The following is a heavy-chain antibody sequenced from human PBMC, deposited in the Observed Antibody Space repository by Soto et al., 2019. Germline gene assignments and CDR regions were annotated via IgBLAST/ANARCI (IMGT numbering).Heavy chain of an antibody. V-gene: IGHV4-59*13. CDR1: GGSISSYY. CDR2: IYYSGST. D-gene: IGHD4-17*01. Sequence: PSETLSLTCTVSGGSISSYYWSWIRQPPGKGLEWIGYIYYSGSTNYNPSLKSRVTISVDTSKNQFSLKLSSVTAADTVVYYCARDLADYVAFDIWGQGTMVTVSS. J-gene: IGHJ3*02. CDR3: ARDLADYVAFDI.